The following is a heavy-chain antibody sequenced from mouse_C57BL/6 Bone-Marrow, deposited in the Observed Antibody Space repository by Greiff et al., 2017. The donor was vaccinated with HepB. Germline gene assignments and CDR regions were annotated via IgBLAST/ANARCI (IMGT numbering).Heavy chain of an antibody. J-gene: IGHJ2*01. Sequence: ESGAELVRPGASVKLSCTASGFNIKDDYMHWVKQRPEQGLEWIGWIDPENGDTEYASKFQGKATITADTSSNTAYLQLSSLTSEDTAVYYCTLFITTVVGVDYWGQGTTLTVSS. D-gene: IGHD1-1*01. CDR2: IDPENGDT. CDR1: GFNIKDDY. CDR3: TLFITTVVGVDY. V-gene: IGHV14-4*01.